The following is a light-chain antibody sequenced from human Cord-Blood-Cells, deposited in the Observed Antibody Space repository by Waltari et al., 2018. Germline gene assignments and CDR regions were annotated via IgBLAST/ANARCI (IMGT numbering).Light chain of an antibody. CDR3: QQYNNWTPWT. Sequence: EIVMTQSPAPLSVSPGERATLSCRASQSVSSNLAWYQQKPGQAPRLLRYGASTRATGIPARFSGSGSGTEFTLTISSLQSEDCSVDYCQQYNNWTPWTFGQGTKVEIK. CDR1: QSVSSN. J-gene: IGKJ1*01. V-gene: IGKV3-15*01. CDR2: GAS.